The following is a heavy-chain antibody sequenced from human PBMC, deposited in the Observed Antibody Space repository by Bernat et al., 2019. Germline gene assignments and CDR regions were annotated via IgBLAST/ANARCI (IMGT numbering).Heavy chain of an antibody. CDR3: ARDPADPYYGSALYYYYGMDV. D-gene: IGHD3-10*01. CDR2: TYYRSKWDN. J-gene: IGHJ6*02. CDR1: GDSVSSNSAA. Sequence: QVQLQQSGPGLVKPSQTLSLTCAISGDSVSSNSAAWNWIRQSPSRGLEWLGRTYYRSKWDNDYAVSVKSRITINPDTSKNQFSLQLNSVTPEDTAVYYCARDPADPYYGSALYYYYGMDVWGQETTVTVSS. V-gene: IGHV6-1*01.